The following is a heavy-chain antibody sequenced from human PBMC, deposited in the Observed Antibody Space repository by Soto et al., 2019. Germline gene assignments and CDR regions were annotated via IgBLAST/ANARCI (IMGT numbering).Heavy chain of an antibody. Sequence: PSETLSLTCNVSGGSISSSSTYWGWIRQPPEKGLEWIASIYYSGSTYYNPSLRSRVTLSVDTSKNQFSLKLSSVTAADTAVYYCARVPLGYCTNGVCPYYFDYWGQGTLVTVSS. CDR3: ARVPLGYCTNGVCPYYFDY. V-gene: IGHV4-39*07. CDR2: IYYSGST. D-gene: IGHD2-8*01. CDR1: GGSISSSSTY. J-gene: IGHJ4*02.